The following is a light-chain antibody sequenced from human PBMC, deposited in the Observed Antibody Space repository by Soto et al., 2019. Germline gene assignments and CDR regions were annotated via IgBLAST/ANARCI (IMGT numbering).Light chain of an antibody. CDR2: EVS. CDR1: SSDIGGYSY. CDR3: SSYTHISVVEAV. V-gene: IGLV2-14*01. Sequence: QSALTQPASVSGSPGQSITITCAGTSSDIGGYSYVSWYQHHPGKAPKLMIYEVSNRPSGVSNRFSGSKSGNTASLTISGLQAEDEADYYCSSYTHISVVEAVFGGGTKLTVL. J-gene: IGLJ2*01.